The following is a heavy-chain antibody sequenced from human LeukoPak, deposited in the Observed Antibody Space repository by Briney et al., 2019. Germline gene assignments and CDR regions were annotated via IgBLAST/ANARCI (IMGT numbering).Heavy chain of an antibody. CDR3: ARAGSRYYDSSGYYGDAFDI. V-gene: IGHV4-34*01. CDR1: GFTFSSYE. Sequence: GSLRLSCAASGFTFSSYEMNWVRQAPGKGLEWIGEINHSGSTNSNPPLKSRFTISVDTSKNQLSLKLSSVTAADTAVYYCARAGSRYYDSSGYYGDAFDIWGQGTMVTVSS. J-gene: IGHJ3*02. CDR2: INHSGST. D-gene: IGHD3-22*01.